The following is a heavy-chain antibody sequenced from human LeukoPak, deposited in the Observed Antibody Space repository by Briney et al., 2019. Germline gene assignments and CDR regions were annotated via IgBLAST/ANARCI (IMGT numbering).Heavy chain of an antibody. CDR1: GYTFTSYG. J-gene: IGHJ4*02. Sequence: GASVKVSCKASGYTFTSYGISWVRQAPGQGLEWMGWISAYNGNTNYVQKLQGRVTMTTDTSTSTAYMELRSLRSDDTAVYYCARGGYYYDSSGYLGNWGQGTLVTVSS. CDR2: ISAYNGNT. D-gene: IGHD3-22*01. CDR3: ARGGYYYDSSGYLGN. V-gene: IGHV1-18*01.